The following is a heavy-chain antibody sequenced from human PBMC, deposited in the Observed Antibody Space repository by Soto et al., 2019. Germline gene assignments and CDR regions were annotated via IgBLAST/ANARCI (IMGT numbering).Heavy chain of an antibody. CDR3: ARTLVYGDYLFDY. CDR1: GFTFSSYA. Sequence: GGSLRLSCAASGFTFSSYAMHWVRQAPGKGLEWVAVISYDGSNKYYADSVKGRFTISRDNSKNTLYLQMNSLRAEDTAVYYCARTLVYGDYLFDYWGQGTLVTVS. D-gene: IGHD4-17*01. V-gene: IGHV3-30-3*01. J-gene: IGHJ4*02. CDR2: ISYDGSNK.